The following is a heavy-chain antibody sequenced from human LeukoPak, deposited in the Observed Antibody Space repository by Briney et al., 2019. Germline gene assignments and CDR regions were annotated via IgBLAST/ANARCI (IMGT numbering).Heavy chain of an antibody. Sequence: SETLSLTCTVPGGFISGSGHYWTWTRQHPGEGLEWLGFIHPGGSIYYNPSLSGRLIISADTSKNQMSLKLSSVTAADTAVYYCPTGGDTAKGGDSWGQGTLVTVSS. D-gene: IGHD5-18*01. V-gene: IGHV4-31*03. CDR1: GGFISGSGHY. CDR2: IHPGGSI. CDR3: PTGGDTAKGGDS. J-gene: IGHJ4*02.